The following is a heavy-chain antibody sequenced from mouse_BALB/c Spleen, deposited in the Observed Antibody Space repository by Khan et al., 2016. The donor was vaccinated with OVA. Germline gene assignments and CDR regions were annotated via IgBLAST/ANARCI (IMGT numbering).Heavy chain of an antibody. CDR3: GREEAYYRSNCWFAY. CDR2: ISPSSGYT. Sequence: QVQLKQSGAELARPGASVKMSCKASGYTFTSYTMYWVKQRPGQGLEWIGYISPSSGYTNYNQKFKDKATLTADKSSSTAYMQLSSLTSVDSAVCYCGREEAYYRSNCWFAYWGQGSLVTGSA. J-gene: IGHJ3*01. CDR1: GYTFTSYT. V-gene: IGHV1-4*01. D-gene: IGHD2-14*01.